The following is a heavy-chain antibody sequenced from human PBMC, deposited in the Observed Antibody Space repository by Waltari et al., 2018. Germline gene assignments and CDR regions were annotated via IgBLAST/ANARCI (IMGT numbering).Heavy chain of an antibody. CDR1: GYTLTALS. CDR3: ATAQRIAAAPDY. CDR2: FDPEDGET. D-gene: IGHD6-13*01. Sequence: QVQLVQSGAEVKKPGASVKVSCKVSGYTLTALSMHLVRQAPGKGLEWMGGFDPEDGETIYAQKFQGRVTMTEDTSTDTAYMELSSLRSEDTAVYYCATAQRIAAAPDYWGQGTLVTVSS. J-gene: IGHJ4*02. V-gene: IGHV1-24*01.